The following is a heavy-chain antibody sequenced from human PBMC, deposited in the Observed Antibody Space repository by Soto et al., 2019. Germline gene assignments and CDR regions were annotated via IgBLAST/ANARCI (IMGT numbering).Heavy chain of an antibody. D-gene: IGHD1-7*01. J-gene: IGHJ3*02. CDR2: ISVYNGDT. V-gene: IGHV1-18*01. CDR1: GYAFASFG. Sequence: ASVKVSCQAGGYAFASFGLTWLRQAPGQGLEWMGYISVYNGDTNHAQNFRGRLTMTKDTSTSTAYMELMSLTSDDTAVYYCARGGETGSTSAFDIWGQGTMVT. CDR3: ARGGETGSTSAFDI.